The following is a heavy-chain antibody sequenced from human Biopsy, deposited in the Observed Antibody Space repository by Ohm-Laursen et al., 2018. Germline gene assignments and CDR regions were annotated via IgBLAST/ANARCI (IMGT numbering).Heavy chain of an antibody. Sequence: KVSCKAPGYTFTSYDITWVRQASGQGPEWIGWLNPVSGNSNFGQKFRGRVTVTSDTSISTAYMELSGLTSDDTATYYCGRAVRNQLLTDPWGQGTLVTVTS. J-gene: IGHJ5*02. CDR2: LNPVSGNS. CDR3: GRAVRNQLLTDP. V-gene: IGHV1-8*01. CDR1: GYTFTSYD. D-gene: IGHD1-7*01.